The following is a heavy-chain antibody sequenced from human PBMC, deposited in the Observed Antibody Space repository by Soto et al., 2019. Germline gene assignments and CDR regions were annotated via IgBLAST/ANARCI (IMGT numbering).Heavy chain of an antibody. CDR3: ARAGLAARRGYYYYGMDV. CDR2: IWYDGSNK. J-gene: IGHJ6*02. V-gene: IGHV3-33*01. CDR1: GFTFSSYG. D-gene: IGHD6-6*01. Sequence: GGSLRLSCAASGFTFSSYGMHWVRQAPGKGLEWVAVIWYDGSNKYYADSVKGRFTISRDNSKNTLYLQMNSLRAEDMAVYYCARAGLAARRGYYYYGMDVWGQGTTVTVSS.